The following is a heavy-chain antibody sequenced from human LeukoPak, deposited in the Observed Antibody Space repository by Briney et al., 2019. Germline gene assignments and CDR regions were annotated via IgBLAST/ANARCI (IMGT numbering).Heavy chain of an antibody. CDR2: IEQDGSEK. CDR3: ARAFYDYFWGSYRY. Sequence: PGGSLRLSCAASGFTFSSYWMSWVRQAPGKGLEWAANIEQDGSEKYYVDSVKGRFTISRDNAKNSLYLQMNSLRAEDTAVYYCARAFYDYFWGSYRYWGQGTLVTVSS. V-gene: IGHV3-7*01. CDR1: GFTFSSYW. D-gene: IGHD3-16*02. J-gene: IGHJ4*02.